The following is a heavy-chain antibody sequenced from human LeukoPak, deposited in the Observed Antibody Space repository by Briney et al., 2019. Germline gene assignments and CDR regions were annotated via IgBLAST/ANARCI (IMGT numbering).Heavy chain of an antibody. D-gene: IGHD4-23*01. CDR3: ARSPLVVTSPFDY. Sequence: SETLSLTCTVSGGSISSYYWSWTRQPAGKGLEWIGRIYTSGSTNYNPSPKSRVTMSVDTSKNQFSLKLSSVTAADTAVYYCARSPLVVTSPFDYWGQGTLVTVSS. CDR1: GGSISSYY. J-gene: IGHJ4*02. V-gene: IGHV4-4*07. CDR2: IYTSGST.